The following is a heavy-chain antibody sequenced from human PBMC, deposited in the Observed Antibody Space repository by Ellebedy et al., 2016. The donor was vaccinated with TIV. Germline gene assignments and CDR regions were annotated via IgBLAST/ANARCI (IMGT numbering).Heavy chain of an antibody. CDR2: IHNGVTT. D-gene: IGHD2-2*01. Sequence: MPSETLSLTCAVSGASIGGYFWSWIRQPPGKGLEWIAYIHNGVTTSYNPSLKSRVTISEDTSKNQFSLILTSVTAADTAVYYCARHAGKAEYAFDFWGQGSPVTVSS. CDR1: GASIGGYF. CDR3: ARHAGKAEYAFDF. V-gene: IGHV4-59*08. J-gene: IGHJ4*02.